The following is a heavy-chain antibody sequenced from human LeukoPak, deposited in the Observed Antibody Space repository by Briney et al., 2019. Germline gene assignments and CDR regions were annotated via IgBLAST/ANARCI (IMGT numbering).Heavy chain of an antibody. CDR3: ASGSYYNDY. Sequence: PGGSLRLSCAASGLTFSKYWMHWVRQAPGKGLVWVSHINSDGSSTAYADSVKGRFTISRDNAKNTLYLQMYSLRADDTAVYYCASGSYYNDYWGQGTLVTVSS. CDR1: GLTFSKYW. V-gene: IGHV3-74*01. J-gene: IGHJ4*02. CDR2: INSDGSST. D-gene: IGHD1-26*01.